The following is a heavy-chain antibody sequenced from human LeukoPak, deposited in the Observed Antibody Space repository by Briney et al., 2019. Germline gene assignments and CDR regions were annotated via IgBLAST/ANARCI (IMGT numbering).Heavy chain of an antibody. D-gene: IGHD7-27*01. CDR2: IYYSGST. CDR1: GGSISSYY. V-gene: IGHV4-59*08. J-gene: IGHJ6*02. CDR3: ARAGDRYYYYGMDV. Sequence: NSSETLSPTCTVSGGSISSYYWSWIRQPPGKGLEWIGYIYYSGSTNYNPSLKSRVTISVDTSKNQFSLKLSSVTAADTAVYYCARAGDRYYYYGMDVWGQGTTVTVSS.